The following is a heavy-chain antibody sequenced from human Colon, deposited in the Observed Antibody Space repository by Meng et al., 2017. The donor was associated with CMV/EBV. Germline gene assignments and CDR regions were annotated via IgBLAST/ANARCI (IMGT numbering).Heavy chain of an antibody. CDR1: GSNVRYKY. Sequence: EQHPLGSGGVLVHPVWLLRLSVAASGSNVRYKYMSLLRPAPGEVLWWVCIIYRGDNTYYIDSLKDRFTVSRDNSKNTMYLQMNSLRVEDTAVYYCTGDSVSNPNLDYWGQGTLVTVSS. V-gene: IGHV3-66*01. J-gene: IGHJ4*02. D-gene: IGHD3-10*01. CDR3: TGDSVSNPNLDY. CDR2: IYRGDNT.